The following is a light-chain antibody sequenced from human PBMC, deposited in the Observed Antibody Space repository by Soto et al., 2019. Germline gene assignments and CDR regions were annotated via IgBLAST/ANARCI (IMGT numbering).Light chain of an antibody. V-gene: IGKV3-20*01. CDR3: QQYGSSPLT. J-gene: IGKJ3*01. CDR1: QSVSSSY. Sequence: EIVLTQSPGTLSLSPGERATLSCRASQSVSSSYLAWYQQKPGQAPRLLIYGASSRATGIPDRFSGSGSGRAFTLTISRLEPEDFAVYYCQQYGSSPLTFGPGTKVDIK. CDR2: GAS.